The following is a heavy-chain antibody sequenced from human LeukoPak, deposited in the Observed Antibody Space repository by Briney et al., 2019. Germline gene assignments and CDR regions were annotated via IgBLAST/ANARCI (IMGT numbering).Heavy chain of an antibody. CDR3: ARLSPDGGCDY. CDR1: GFTFSSYD. Sequence: GGSLRLSCAASGFTFSSYDMSWVRQAPGKGLEWVSAISGSGSSTYYADSVKGRFTISRDNSKSTMYLQMNSLRAEDTAVYYCARLSPDGGCDYWGQGTLVTVSS. J-gene: IGHJ4*02. D-gene: IGHD3-16*01. CDR2: ISGSGSST. V-gene: IGHV3-23*01.